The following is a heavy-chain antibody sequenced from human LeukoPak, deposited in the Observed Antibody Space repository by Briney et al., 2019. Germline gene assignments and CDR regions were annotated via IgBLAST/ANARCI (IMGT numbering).Heavy chain of an antibody. Sequence: SGGSLRLSCAASRFTFTRYWMTWVRQAPGRGLEWVANIKEDGSEIYYLDSVKGRFTISRDNAKNSLYLQMNSLTPEDTAVYYCAAHAGPWGQGTLVIVSS. CDR1: RFTFTRYW. V-gene: IGHV3-7*01. CDR2: IKEDGSEI. CDR3: AAHAGP. J-gene: IGHJ5*02.